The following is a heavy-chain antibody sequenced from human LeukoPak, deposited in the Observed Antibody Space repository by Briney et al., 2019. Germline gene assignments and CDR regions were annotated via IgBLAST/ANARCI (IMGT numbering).Heavy chain of an antibody. V-gene: IGHV4-59*01. Sequence: SETLSLTCTVSGGSISGYYWGWFRQPPGKGLEWFGWIHSRGDTEDNPSLKSRVTMSLDTSKNQISLKLYSVTAADTAVYYCVREGYDSSGYYLDSWGQGTLVTVSS. CDR1: GGSISGYY. D-gene: IGHD3-22*01. J-gene: IGHJ4*02. CDR2: IHSRGDT. CDR3: VREGYDSSGYYLDS.